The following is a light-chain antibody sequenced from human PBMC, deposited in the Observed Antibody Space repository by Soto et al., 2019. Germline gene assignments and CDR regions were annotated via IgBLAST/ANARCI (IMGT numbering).Light chain of an antibody. CDR2: EVS. CDR1: NSDVGRYNY. CDR3: SAYTTTSTTLYV. J-gene: IGLJ1*01. Sequence: QSALTQPASVSGSPGQSIAISCTGTNSDVGRYNYVSWYQQHPGKAPKLMIYEVSNRPSGVSNRFSGSKSGNTASLTISGLQAEDDADYYCSAYTTTSTTLYVFGSGTKLTVL. V-gene: IGLV2-14*01.